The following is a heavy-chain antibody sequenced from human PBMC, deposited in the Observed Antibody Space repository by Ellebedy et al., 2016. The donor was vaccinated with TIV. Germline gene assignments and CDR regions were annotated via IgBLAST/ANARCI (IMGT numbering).Heavy chain of an antibody. V-gene: IGHV3-48*04. CDR1: GFAFSAYN. Sequence: GESLKISXAASGFAFSAYNMDWVRQAPGKGLEWISYITTNSKTTYYADSVKGRFTISRDNAKNSLYLQMNSLRAEDTAIYYCAKENDNDFWVGHPDRPFDCWGQGTLVSVSS. J-gene: IGHJ4*02. D-gene: IGHD3-3*01. CDR3: AKENDNDFWVGHPDRPFDC. CDR2: ITTNSKTT.